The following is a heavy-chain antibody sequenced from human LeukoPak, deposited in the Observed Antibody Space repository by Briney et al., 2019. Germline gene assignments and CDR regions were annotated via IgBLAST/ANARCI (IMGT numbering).Heavy chain of an antibody. CDR1: GFTFSSYA. J-gene: IGHJ5*02. Sequence: GGSLRLSCAASGFTFSSYAMSWVRQGPGKGLEWVSAISGSGGSTYYADSVKGRFTIYRDNSKNTLHLQMDSLRAEDTAVYHCAKTGGSVPAAISGWFDPWGQGTLVTVSS. CDR3: AKTGGSVPAAISGWFDP. CDR2: ISGSGGST. D-gene: IGHD2-2*01. V-gene: IGHV3-23*01.